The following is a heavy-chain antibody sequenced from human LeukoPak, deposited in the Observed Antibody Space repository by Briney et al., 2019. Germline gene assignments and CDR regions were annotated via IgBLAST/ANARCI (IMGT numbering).Heavy chain of an antibody. CDR1: GFTVSSNY. V-gene: IGHV3-66*01. CDR3: ARGGLWFGEPFDY. CDR2: MYSDGST. Sequence: PGGSLRLSCAASGFTVSSNYMSWVSQAPGKGLKWISVMYSDGSTYYADAVKGRFTVSRDVSKNTLYLQMNSLRAEDTAVYYCARGGLWFGEPFDYWGQGILVTVSS. D-gene: IGHD3-10*01. J-gene: IGHJ4*02.